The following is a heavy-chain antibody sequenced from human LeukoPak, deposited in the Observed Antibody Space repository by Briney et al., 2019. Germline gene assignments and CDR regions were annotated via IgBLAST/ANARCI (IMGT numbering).Heavy chain of an antibody. Sequence: GGSLRLSCAASGFSFSSYAMRWVRQAPGQGLEWVSAIRASGSGSYYTGSVQGRFTISRDNSKNTLYLQMNSLRAEDTAVYYCARDPGHMATEYFDNWGQGTLVTVSS. CDR3: ARDPGHMATEYFDN. CDR1: GFSFSSYA. CDR2: IRASGSGS. V-gene: IGHV3-23*01. D-gene: IGHD5-24*01. J-gene: IGHJ4*02.